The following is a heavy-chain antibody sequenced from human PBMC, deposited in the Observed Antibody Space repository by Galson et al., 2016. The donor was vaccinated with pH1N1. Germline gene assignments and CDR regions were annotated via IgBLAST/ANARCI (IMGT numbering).Heavy chain of an antibody. Sequence: LRLSCAASGFTFSGSAMHWVRQASGKGLEWIGRIRNKANNYATSYAASVKGRFTTSRDESENTAYLQMNSLKTEDTAVYYCIRYYYDYSGYSGVYWGQGTLVTVSS. CDR2: IRNKANNYAT. J-gene: IGHJ4*02. CDR3: IRYYYDYSGYSGVY. CDR1: GFTFSGSA. D-gene: IGHD3-22*01. V-gene: IGHV3-73*01.